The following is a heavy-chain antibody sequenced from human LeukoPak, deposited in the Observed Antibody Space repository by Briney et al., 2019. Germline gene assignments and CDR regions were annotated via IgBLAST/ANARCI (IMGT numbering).Heavy chain of an antibody. CDR3: ARGIVGATLGGDAFDI. CDR1: GYTFTSYD. V-gene: IGHV1-8*01. CDR2: VNPNSGNT. J-gene: IGHJ3*02. Sequence: GASVKVSCKTSGYTFTSYDLNWVRQATGQGLEWMGWVNPNSGNTGYAQKFQGRVTMTMDPSISTAYMELSRLRSDDTAVYYCARGIVGATLGGDAFDIWGQGTMVTVSS. D-gene: IGHD1-26*01.